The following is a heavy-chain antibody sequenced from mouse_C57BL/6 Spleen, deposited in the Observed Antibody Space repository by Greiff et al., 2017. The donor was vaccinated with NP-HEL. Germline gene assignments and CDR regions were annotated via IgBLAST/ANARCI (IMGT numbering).Heavy chain of an antibody. J-gene: IGHJ4*01. D-gene: IGHD3-3*01. CDR1: GFTFSSYA. V-gene: IGHV5-4*01. Sequence: EVKVVESGGGLVKPGGSLKLSCAASGFTFSSYAMSWVRQTPEKRLEWVATISDGGSYTYYPDNVKGRFTISRDNAKNNLYLQMSHLKSEDTAMYYCAREGTVPYAMDYWGQGTSVTVSS. CDR3: AREGTVPYAMDY. CDR2: ISDGGSYT.